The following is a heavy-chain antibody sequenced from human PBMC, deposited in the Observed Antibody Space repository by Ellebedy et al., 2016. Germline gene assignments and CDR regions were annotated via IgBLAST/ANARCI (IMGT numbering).Heavy chain of an antibody. CDR1: GYTFTSYY. Sequence: ASVKVSCXASGYTFTSYYMHWVRQAPGQGLEWMGIINPSGGSTSYAQKFQGRVTMTRDTSISTAYMELSRLRSDDTAVYYCARALITMVRGVTPVSSSYWGQGTLVTVSS. J-gene: IGHJ4*02. CDR2: INPSGGST. D-gene: IGHD3-10*01. CDR3: ARALITMVRGVTPVSSSY. V-gene: IGHV1-46*01.